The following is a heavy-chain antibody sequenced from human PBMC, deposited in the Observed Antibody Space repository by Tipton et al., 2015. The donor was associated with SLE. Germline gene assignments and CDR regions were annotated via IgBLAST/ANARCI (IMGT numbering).Heavy chain of an antibody. J-gene: IGHJ4*02. CDR3: AKSQWTSGGALDY. CDR1: GFSFSSHA. Sequence: SLRLSCAASGFSFSSHAISWVRQAPGKGLEWVSVTYRGGTSYYVDSVRGRFTSSRDDSKNTLFLQMDSLTPEDTAVYYCAKSQWTSGGALDYCGQGTLVTVSS. V-gene: IGHV3-23*03. D-gene: IGHD6-19*01. CDR2: TYRGGTS.